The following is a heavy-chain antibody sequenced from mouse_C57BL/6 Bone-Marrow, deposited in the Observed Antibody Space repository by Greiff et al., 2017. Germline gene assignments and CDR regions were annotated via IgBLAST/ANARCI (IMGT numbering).Heavy chain of an antibody. CDR2: ISSGGSYT. J-gene: IGHJ2*01. CDR3: ATTVVATSDY. Sequence: EVHLVESGGDLVKPGGSLKLSCAASGFTFSSYGMSWVRQTPDKRLEWVATISSGGSYTYYPDSVKGRFTISRDNAKNTLYLQMSSLKSEDTAMYYCATTVVATSDYWGQGTTLTVSS. V-gene: IGHV5-6*01. CDR1: GFTFSSYG. D-gene: IGHD1-1*01.